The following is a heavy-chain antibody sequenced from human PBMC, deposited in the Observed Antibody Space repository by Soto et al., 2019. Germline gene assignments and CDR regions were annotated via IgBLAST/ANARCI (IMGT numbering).Heavy chain of an antibody. D-gene: IGHD6-13*01. CDR1: GYSFTSYW. CDR3: ARLAAAVTGYYYGMDV. J-gene: IGHJ6*02. Sequence: GESLKISCKGSGYSFTSYWIGWVRQMPGKGLEWMGIIYPGDSDTRYSPSFQGQVTISADKSISTAYLQWSSLKASDTAMYYCARLAAAVTGYYYGMDVWGQGTTVTVSS. CDR2: IYPGDSDT. V-gene: IGHV5-51*01.